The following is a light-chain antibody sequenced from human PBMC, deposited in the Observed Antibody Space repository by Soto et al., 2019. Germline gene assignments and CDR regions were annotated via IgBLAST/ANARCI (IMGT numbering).Light chain of an antibody. Sequence: DIQMTQSPSSLSASVGARVPITCRASQGIRNDLGWYQWKPGKAPKRLIYAASSLQSGVPSRFSGSGSGTDFTLTISCLQSEDFATYYCQQSYSTPRTFGQGTKVDIK. CDR2: AAS. CDR3: QQSYSTPRT. J-gene: IGKJ1*01. CDR1: QGIRND. V-gene: IGKV1-17*01.